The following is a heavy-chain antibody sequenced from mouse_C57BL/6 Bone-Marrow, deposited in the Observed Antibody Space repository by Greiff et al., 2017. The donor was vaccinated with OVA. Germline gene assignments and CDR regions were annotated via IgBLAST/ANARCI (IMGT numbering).Heavy chain of an antibody. Sequence: DVQLVESGGGLVKPGGSLKLSCAASGFTFSDYGMHWVRQAPEKGLEWVAYISSGSSTIYYADTVKGRFTISRDNAKNTLFLQMTSLRSEDTAMYYCARDSYYSNYEWYFDVWGTGTTVTVSS. J-gene: IGHJ1*03. CDR2: ISSGSSTI. CDR1: GFTFSDYG. D-gene: IGHD2-5*01. CDR3: ARDSYYSNYEWYFDV. V-gene: IGHV5-17*01.